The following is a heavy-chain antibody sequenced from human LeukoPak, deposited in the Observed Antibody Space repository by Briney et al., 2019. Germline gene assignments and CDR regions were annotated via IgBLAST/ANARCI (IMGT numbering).Heavy chain of an antibody. CDR3: ARGIAAAGYYYYGMDV. D-gene: IGHD6-13*01. Sequence: GRSLRLSCAASGFTFSSYAMHWVRQAPGKGLEWVAVISYDGSNKYYADSVKGRFTISRDNAKNSLYLQMNSLRAEDTAVYYCARGIAAAGYYYYGMDVWGQGTTVTVSS. J-gene: IGHJ6*02. V-gene: IGHV3-30-3*01. CDR1: GFTFSSYA. CDR2: ISYDGSNK.